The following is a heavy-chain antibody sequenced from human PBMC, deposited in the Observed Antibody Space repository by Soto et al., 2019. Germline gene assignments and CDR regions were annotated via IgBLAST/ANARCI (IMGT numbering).Heavy chain of an antibody. J-gene: IGHJ4*02. CDR3: ARDQQGPSFFDY. CDR1: GYTFTSYA. V-gene: IGHV1-3*01. Sequence: ASVKVSCKASGYTFTSYAMHWVRQAPGQRLEWMGWINAGNGNTKYSQKFQGRVTITRDTSASTAYMELSSLRSEDTAVYCCARDQQGPSFFDYWGQGTLVTVSS. CDR2: INAGNGNT.